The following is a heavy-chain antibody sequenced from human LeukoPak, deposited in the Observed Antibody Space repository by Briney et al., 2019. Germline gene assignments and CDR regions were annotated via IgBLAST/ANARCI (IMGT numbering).Heavy chain of an antibody. D-gene: IGHD6-13*01. CDR2: ISYDGSNK. J-gene: IGHJ4*02. CDR3: ARGQFEGYSSSWYCFDY. Sequence: PGGSLRLSCAASGFTFSSYAMHWVRQAPGKGLEWVAVISYDGSNKYYADSVKGRFTISRDNSKNTLYLQMNSLRAEDTAVYYCARGQFEGYSSSWYCFDYWGQGTLVTVSS. V-gene: IGHV3-30*01. CDR1: GFTFSSYA.